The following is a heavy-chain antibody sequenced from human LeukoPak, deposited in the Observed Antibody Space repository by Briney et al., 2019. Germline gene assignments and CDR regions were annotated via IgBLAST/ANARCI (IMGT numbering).Heavy chain of an antibody. D-gene: IGHD5-24*01. Sequence: SETLSLTCTVSGGSISSGSYYWSWIRQPAGKGLEWIGRIYTSGSTNYNPSLKSRVTISVDTSKNQFSLKLSSVTAADTAVYYCARGRDGYNDDAFDIWGQGTMVTVSS. V-gene: IGHV4-61*02. CDR3: ARGRDGYNDDAFDI. CDR2: IYTSGST. J-gene: IGHJ3*02. CDR1: GGSISSGSYY.